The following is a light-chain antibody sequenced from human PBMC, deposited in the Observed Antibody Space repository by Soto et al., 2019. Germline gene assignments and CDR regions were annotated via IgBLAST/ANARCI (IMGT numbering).Light chain of an antibody. CDR3: QVWDSSSDHRYV. CDR2: DGS. V-gene: IGLV3-21*02. CDR1: NIGSKS. J-gene: IGLJ1*01. Sequence: SYELTQPPSVSVAPGQTARITCGGNNIGSKSVHWYQQKPGQAPVLVVYDGSDRPSGIPERCSGSNSGNTATLTISRVEAGDEADYYCQVWDSSSDHRYVFGTGTKVTVL.